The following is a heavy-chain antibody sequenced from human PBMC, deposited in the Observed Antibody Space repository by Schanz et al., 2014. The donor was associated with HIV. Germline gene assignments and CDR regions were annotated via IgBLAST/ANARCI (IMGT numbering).Heavy chain of an antibody. J-gene: IGHJ4*02. CDR1: GFIFSNYA. CDR3: ARGITGNSYGFDY. V-gene: IGHV3-23*01. Sequence: EVQLLESGGALVQPGGSLRLSCTASGFIFSNYAMGWVRQAPGKGLEWVSGVSGSGGSTYYADSVKGRFTISRDNSKNTLYLQMNSLRAEDTAVYYCARGITGNSYGFDYWGQGALVSVSS. D-gene: IGHD5-18*01. CDR2: VSGSGGST.